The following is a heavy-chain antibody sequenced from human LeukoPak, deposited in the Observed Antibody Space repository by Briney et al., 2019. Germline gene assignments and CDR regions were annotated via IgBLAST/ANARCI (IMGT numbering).Heavy chain of an antibody. J-gene: IGHJ4*02. D-gene: IGHD3-16*02. CDR3: ARVNVYYDYVWGSYRYLPGLFDY. CDR2: IKQDGSEK. V-gene: IGHV3-7*01. CDR1: GFTFSSYW. Sequence: PVGSLRLSCAASGFTFSSYWMSWVRQAPGKGLEWVANIKQDGSEKYYVDSVKGRFTISRDNAKNSLYLQMNSLRAEDTAVYYCARVNVYYDYVWGSYRYLPGLFDYWGQGTLVTVSS.